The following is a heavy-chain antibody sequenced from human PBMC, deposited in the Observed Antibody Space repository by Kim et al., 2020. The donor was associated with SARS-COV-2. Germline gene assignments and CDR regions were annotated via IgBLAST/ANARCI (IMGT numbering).Heavy chain of an antibody. CDR2: IYVSADTT. Sequence: ASVKVSCKASGYTFNKYYIHWVRQAPGQGLEWLGVIYVSADTTACAQKFQGRVTMTRDTSTSTVYMELSSLGSEDTAVYYCAREGGHATYYFDYWGQGTLVTVSS. J-gene: IGHJ4*02. CDR1: GYTFNKYY. D-gene: IGHD5-12*01. CDR3: AREGGHATYYFDY. V-gene: IGHV1-46*02.